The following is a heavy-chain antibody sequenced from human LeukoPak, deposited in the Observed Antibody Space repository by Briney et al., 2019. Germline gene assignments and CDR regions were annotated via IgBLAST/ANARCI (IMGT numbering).Heavy chain of an antibody. V-gene: IGHV3-30-3*01. CDR3: ARHRGPSLYSSAYFDC. CDR2: ISYDGTNK. D-gene: IGHD3-22*01. Sequence: PGRSLRLSCAASGFTFSGYAMHWVRQAPGKGLEWVAVISYDGTNKYYADSVKGRFTVSRDISKNTLYLQMNSLTAEDTAVYYCARHRGPSLYSSAYFDCWGQGTLVPVSS. CDR1: GFTFSGYA. J-gene: IGHJ4*02.